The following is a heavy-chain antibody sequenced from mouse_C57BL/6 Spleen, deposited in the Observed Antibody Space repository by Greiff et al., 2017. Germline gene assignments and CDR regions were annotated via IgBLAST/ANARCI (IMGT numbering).Heavy chain of an antibody. CDR1: GYSITSGYY. D-gene: IGHD2-4*01. J-gene: IGHJ2*01. V-gene: IGHV3-6*01. Sequence: EVQLQESGPGLVKPSQSLSLTCSVTGYSITSGYYWNWIRQFPGNKLEWMGYISYDGSNNYNPSLKNRISITRDTSKNQFFLKLNSVTTEDTATYYCARVCYDYFDYWGQGTTLTVSS. CDR2: ISYDGSN. CDR3: ARVCYDYFDY.